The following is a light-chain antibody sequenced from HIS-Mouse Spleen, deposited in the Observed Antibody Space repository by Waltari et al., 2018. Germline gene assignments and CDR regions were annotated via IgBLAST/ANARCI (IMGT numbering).Light chain of an antibody. V-gene: IGKV2-28*01. CDR1: PSLLHSNGYNY. CDR2: LGS. Sequence: DIVMTQSPLSLPVTPGEPDSISCRSSPSLLHSNGYNYLDWYLQKPGQSPQLLIYLGSNRASGVPDRFSGSGSGTDFTLKISRVEAEDVGVYYCMQALQTPRTFGQGTKVEIK. J-gene: IGKJ1*01. CDR3: MQALQTPRT.